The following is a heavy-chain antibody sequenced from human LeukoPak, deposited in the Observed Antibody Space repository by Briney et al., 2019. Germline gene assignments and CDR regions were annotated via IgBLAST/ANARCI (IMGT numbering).Heavy chain of an antibody. J-gene: IGHJ1*01. V-gene: IGHV3-7*01. CDR2: IKQSGGEK. CDR1: GFTFSGHW. D-gene: IGHD4-17*01. Sequence: GSLRLSCAASGFTFSGHWMTYVRQAPGKGLEWVADIKQSGGEKNYVDSVKGRFTISRDNGKSSLYLQMNSLRAEDTAVYYCARGGLDYGDSVEHWGQGTLVTVSS. CDR3: ARGGLDYGDSVEH.